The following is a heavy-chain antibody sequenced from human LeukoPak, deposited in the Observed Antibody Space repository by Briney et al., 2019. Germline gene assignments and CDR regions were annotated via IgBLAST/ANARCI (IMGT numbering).Heavy chain of an antibody. D-gene: IGHD2-15*01. J-gene: IGHJ4*02. V-gene: IGHV3-9*01. Sequence: GGSLRLSCAASGFTFDDYAMHWVRQAPGKGLEWVSGISWNSGSIGYADSVKGRFTISRDNAKNSLYLQMNSLRAEDTAVYYCASFSGGSSASFEYWGQGTLVTVSS. CDR1: GFTFDDYA. CDR2: ISWNSGSI. CDR3: ASFSGGSSASFEY.